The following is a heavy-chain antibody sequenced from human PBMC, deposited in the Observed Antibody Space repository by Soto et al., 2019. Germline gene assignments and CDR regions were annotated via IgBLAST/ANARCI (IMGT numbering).Heavy chain of an antibody. CDR2: IKQDGSQT. CDR1: GFTFSSYW. J-gene: IGHJ3*02. Sequence: EVQLVESGGGLVQPGGSLRLSCAASGFTFSSYWMIWVRQAPGKGLEWVANIKQDGSQTYYVDSVKGRFTISRDNGKNSLDMQMNRLRAVNTAVYYCVRDVNYNDRSVYYDVFDIWGQGTMVTVSS. V-gene: IGHV3-7*05. CDR3: VRDVNYNDRSVYYDVFDI. D-gene: IGHD3-22*01.